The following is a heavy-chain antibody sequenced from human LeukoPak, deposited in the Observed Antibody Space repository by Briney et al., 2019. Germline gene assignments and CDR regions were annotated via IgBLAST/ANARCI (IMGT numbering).Heavy chain of an antibody. V-gene: IGHV3-15*01. CDR2: IKENSVGGTI. Sequence: GGSLRLSCGASGFTFNKAWMSWVRQTPGKGLEWVGRIKENSVGGTIDYAAPVQGRFTISRDDSKNTGYLEMNSLKTEDTAVYYCTAGLGLTNDDSWGQGTLVTVSS. CDR3: TAGLGLTNDDS. D-gene: IGHD2-8*01. J-gene: IGHJ4*02. CDR1: GFTFNKAW.